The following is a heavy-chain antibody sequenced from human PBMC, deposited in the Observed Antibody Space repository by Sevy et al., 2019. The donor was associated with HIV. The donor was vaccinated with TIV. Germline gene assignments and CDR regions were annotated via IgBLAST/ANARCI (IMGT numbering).Heavy chain of an antibody. CDR3: ARGKHISDYYGSFDY. Sequence: GGSLRLSCAASGFAVSSNFMSWVRQAPGKGLEWVSVIYIGGSTYYADSVKSRFTISRDNSKNTLYLQMNSLRAEDTAVYYCARGKHISDYYGSFDYWGQGTLVSVSS. CDR2: IYIGGST. V-gene: IGHV3-53*01. D-gene: IGHD3-3*01. CDR1: GFAVSSNF. J-gene: IGHJ4*02.